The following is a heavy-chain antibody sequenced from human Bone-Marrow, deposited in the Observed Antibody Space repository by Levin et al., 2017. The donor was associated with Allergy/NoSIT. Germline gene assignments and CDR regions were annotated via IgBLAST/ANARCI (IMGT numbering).Heavy chain of an antibody. D-gene: IGHD3-10*01. Sequence: ASVKVSCKASGYTFTSYAMHWVRQAPGQRLEWMGWINAGNGNTKYSQKFQGRVTITRDTSASTAYMELSSLRSEDTAVYYCARDWDKRGYYYGSGSSYYFDYWGQGTLVTVSS. CDR2: INAGNGNT. CDR1: GYTFTSYA. J-gene: IGHJ4*02. CDR3: ARDWDKRGYYYGSGSSYYFDY. V-gene: IGHV1-3*01.